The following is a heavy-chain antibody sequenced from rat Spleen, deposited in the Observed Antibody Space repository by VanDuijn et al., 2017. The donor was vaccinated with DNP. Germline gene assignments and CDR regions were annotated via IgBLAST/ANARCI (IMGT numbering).Heavy chain of an antibody. D-gene: IGHD4-3*01. CDR2: INAGSGTT. V-gene: IGHV5S13*01. CDR3: ARWNSGHFDY. CDR1: GFTFTNYG. Sequence: EVQLVESGGGLVQPGGSLTLSCAASGFTFTNYGMAWVRQAPTKGLEWVAVINAGSGTTYYRDSVRGRFAISRDNAKSTLYLQMNSLRSEDMATYYCARWNSGHFDYWGQGVMVTVSS. J-gene: IGHJ2*01.